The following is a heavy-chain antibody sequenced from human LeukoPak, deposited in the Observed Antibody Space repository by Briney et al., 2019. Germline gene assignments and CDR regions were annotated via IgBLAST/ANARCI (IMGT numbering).Heavy chain of an antibody. CDR2: INPNSGGT. Sequence: ASVKVSCKASGYTFTGYYIHWVRQAPGQGLEWMGWINPNSGGTNYAQKFQGRVTMTRDTSFSTAYMELRSLRFDDTAVYCCAKSVPGGGFDPWGQGTLVTVSS. CDR3: AKSVPGGGFDP. CDR1: GYTFTGYY. J-gene: IGHJ5*02. D-gene: IGHD3-10*01. V-gene: IGHV1-2*02.